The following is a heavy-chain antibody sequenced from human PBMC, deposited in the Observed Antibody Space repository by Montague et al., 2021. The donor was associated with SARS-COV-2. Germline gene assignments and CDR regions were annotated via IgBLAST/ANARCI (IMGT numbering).Heavy chain of an antibody. CDR2: IYYSGGT. V-gene: IGHV4-59*08. Sequence: SETLSLTCTVSGGSISSYYWSWIRKPQGKGLEWIGYIYYSGGTNYNPSLKSRVTISVDTSKNQFALKLSSVTAADTAGYYCEYGFDYWGQGTPVTVSS. J-gene: IGHJ4*02. CDR3: EYGFDY. D-gene: IGHD2-8*01. CDR1: GGSISSYY.